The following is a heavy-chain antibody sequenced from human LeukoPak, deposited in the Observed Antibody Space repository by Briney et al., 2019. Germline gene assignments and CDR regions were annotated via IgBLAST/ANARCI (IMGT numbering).Heavy chain of an antibody. D-gene: IGHD2-2*01. Sequence: LPGGSLRLSCAASGFTFSSYAMSWVRQAPGKGLEWVSAISGSGGSTYYADSVKGRFTISRDNSKNTLYLQMNRLRAEDTAVYYCAKALAVPAAIKNAFDIWGQGTMVTVSS. V-gene: IGHV3-23*01. CDR1: GFTFSSYA. CDR3: AKALAVPAAIKNAFDI. J-gene: IGHJ3*02. CDR2: ISGSGGST.